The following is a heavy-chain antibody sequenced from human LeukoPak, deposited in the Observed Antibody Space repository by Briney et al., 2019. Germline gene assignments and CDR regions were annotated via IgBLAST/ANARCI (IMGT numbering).Heavy chain of an antibody. CDR3: TTYSSSLRGPYYYYYMDV. CDR2: IRSKANSYAT. J-gene: IGHJ6*03. CDR1: GFTFSGSA. V-gene: IGHV3-73*01. Sequence: GGSLRLSCAASGFTFSGSAMHWVRQASGKGLEWVGRIRSKANSYATACAASVKGRFTISRDDSKSTAYLQMNSLKTEDTAVYYCTTYSSSLRGPYYYYYMDVWGKGTTVTVSS. D-gene: IGHD6-6*01.